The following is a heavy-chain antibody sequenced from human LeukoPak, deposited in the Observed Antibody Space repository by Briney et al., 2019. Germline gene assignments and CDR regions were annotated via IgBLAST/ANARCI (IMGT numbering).Heavy chain of an antibody. V-gene: IGHV4-59*01. CDR1: GGSISSYY. CDR2: IYYSGST. CDR3: ARVGMYDSSGYYSIGLNY. Sequence: SETLSLTCTVSGGSISSYYWSWIRQPPGKGLEWIGYIYYSGSTNYNPSLKSRVTISVDTSKNQFSLKLSSVTAADTAVYYCARVGMYDSSGYYSIGLNYWGQGILVTVSS. D-gene: IGHD3-22*01. J-gene: IGHJ4*02.